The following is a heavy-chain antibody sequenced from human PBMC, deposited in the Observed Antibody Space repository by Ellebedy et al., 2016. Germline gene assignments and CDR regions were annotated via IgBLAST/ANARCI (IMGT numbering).Heavy chain of an antibody. CDR2: ISGDGDTT. V-gene: IGHV3-23*01. J-gene: IGHJ4*02. Sequence: GESLKISCVASGFTFRNFFMSWVRQAPGGGLEWISPISGDGDTTFSADSVKGRFTISRDNSRNTLYLQMDSLRAADTAVYYCYYGHYSGYWGQGILVTVSS. CDR3: YYGHYSGY. CDR1: GFTFRNFF. D-gene: IGHD4-17*01.